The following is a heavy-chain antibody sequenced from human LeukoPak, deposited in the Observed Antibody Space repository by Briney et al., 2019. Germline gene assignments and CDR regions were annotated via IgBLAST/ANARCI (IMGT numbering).Heavy chain of an antibody. J-gene: IGHJ4*02. CDR2: IFYSGRT. V-gene: IGHV4-39*07. D-gene: IGHD6-13*01. Sequence: SETLSLTCTVSGGSISSSTYYWGWIRQPPGKGLEWIVSIFYSGRTYYNPSLKSRVTMSVDTSKNQFSLRLSSVNAADTAVYYCARDILATSIAAPYYWGQGTLVTVSS. CDR1: GGSISSSTYY. CDR3: ARDILATSIAAPYY.